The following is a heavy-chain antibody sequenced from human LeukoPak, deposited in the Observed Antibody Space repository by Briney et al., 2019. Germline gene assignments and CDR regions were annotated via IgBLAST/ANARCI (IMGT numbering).Heavy chain of an antibody. CDR3: ARDPQPRFYGDPHNWFDP. CDR2: INAGNGNT. D-gene: IGHD4-17*01. Sequence: ASVKVSCKASGYTFTSYAMHWVRQAPGQRLEWMGWINAGNGNTKYSQKFQGRVTITRDTSASTAYMELSSLRSEDTAVYYCARDPQPRFYGDPHNWFDPWGQGTLVTVSS. V-gene: IGHV1-3*01. J-gene: IGHJ5*02. CDR1: GYTFTSYA.